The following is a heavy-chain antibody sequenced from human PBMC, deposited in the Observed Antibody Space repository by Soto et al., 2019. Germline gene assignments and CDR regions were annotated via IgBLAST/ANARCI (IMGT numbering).Heavy chain of an antibody. CDR2: IYYSGST. V-gene: IGHV4-59*01. CDR3: ARLIVTTGDDF. D-gene: IGHD1-26*01. Sequence: PSETLSLTCTVSGGSISSYYLSWIRQPPGKGLEWIGHIYYSGSTSYNPSLKSRVTISVDTSKNQFSLKLSSVTAADTAVYYCARLIVTTGDDFWGQGTLVTVSS. CDR1: GGSISSYY. J-gene: IGHJ4*02.